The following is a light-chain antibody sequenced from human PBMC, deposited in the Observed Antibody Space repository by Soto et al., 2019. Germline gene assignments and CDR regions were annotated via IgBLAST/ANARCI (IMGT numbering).Light chain of an antibody. CDR1: QTISSW. Sequence: DIQMTQSPSTLSGSVGDRVTITCRASQTISSWLAWYQQKPGKAPKLLIYAASTLQSGVPSRFSGSGSGTDFTLTITSLQPEDFATYYCQQANSFPPTFGQGTRLEIK. CDR3: QQANSFPPT. V-gene: IGKV1-12*01. J-gene: IGKJ5*01. CDR2: AAS.